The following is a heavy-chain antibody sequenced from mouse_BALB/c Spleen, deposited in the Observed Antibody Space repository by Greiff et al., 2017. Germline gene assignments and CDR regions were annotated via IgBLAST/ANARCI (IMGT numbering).Heavy chain of an antibody. CDR2: ISSGGSYT. D-gene: IGHD1-1*01. Sequence: EVQGVESGGGLVKPGGSLKLSCAASGFTFSSYAMSWVRQTPEKRLEWVATISSGGSYTYYPDSVKGRFTISRDNAKNTLYLQMSSLRSEDTAMYYCARHYYGSSGAWFAYWGQGTLVTVSA. CDR3: ARHYYGSSGAWFAY. V-gene: IGHV5-9-3*01. J-gene: IGHJ3*01. CDR1: GFTFSSYA.